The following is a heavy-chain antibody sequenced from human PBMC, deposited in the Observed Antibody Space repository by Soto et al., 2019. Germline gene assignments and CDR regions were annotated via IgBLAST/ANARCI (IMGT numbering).Heavy chain of an antibody. CDR3: GRSQKRLYRGGWNRGPPDVFYI. D-gene: IGHD6-19*01. Sequence: SETLSLTCAVYGGSFSGYYWSWIRQPPGKGLEWIGEINHSGSTNYNPSLKSRVTISVDTSKNQFSLKLSSVTAADTAVYYCGRSQKRLYRGGWNRGPPDVFYIWAQGTMVPVS. CDR2: INHSGST. V-gene: IGHV4-34*01. CDR1: GGSFSGYY. J-gene: IGHJ3*02.